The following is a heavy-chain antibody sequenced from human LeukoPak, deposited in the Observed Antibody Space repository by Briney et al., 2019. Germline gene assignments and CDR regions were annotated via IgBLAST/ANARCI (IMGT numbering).Heavy chain of an antibody. CDR2: IYSGGST. Sequence: GGSLRLSCAASGFTVSNNYMNWVRQAPGKGLEWVSVIYSGGSTYYADSVKGRFTISRDNAKNSLYLQMNSLRAEDTAVYYCAREERDGYNYYWYFDLWGRGTLVTVSS. CDR3: AREERDGYNYYWYFDL. J-gene: IGHJ2*01. D-gene: IGHD5-24*01. CDR1: GFTVSNNY. V-gene: IGHV3-66*01.